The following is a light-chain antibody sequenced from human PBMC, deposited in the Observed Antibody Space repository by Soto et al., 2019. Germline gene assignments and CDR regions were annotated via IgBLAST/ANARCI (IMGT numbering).Light chain of an antibody. J-gene: IGKJ4*01. V-gene: IGKV1-17*01. CDR3: LQHNSYPHT. CDR1: QGIRNE. CDR2: AAS. Sequence: DIQMTQPPSSLSASVGDRVTITCRASQGIRNELGWYQQKPGKAPKRLIYAASSLQSGVPSRFSGSGYGTEFTLTISSLQPEDFATYYCLQHNSYPHTFGGGTKVDIK.